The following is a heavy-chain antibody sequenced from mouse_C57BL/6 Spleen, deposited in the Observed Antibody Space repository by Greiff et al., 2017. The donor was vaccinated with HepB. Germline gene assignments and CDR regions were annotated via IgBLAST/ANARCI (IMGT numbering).Heavy chain of an antibody. CDR2: IDPSDSYT. J-gene: IGHJ2*01. Sequence: QVQLQQPGAELVKPGASVKLSCKASGYTFTSYWMQWVKQRPGQGLEWIGEIDPSDSYTNYNQKFKGKATLTVDTSSSTAYMQRSSLASEDSAVYYCARSWGYFDYWGQGTTLTVSS. CDR3: ARSWGYFDY. CDR1: GYTFTSYW. V-gene: IGHV1-50*01.